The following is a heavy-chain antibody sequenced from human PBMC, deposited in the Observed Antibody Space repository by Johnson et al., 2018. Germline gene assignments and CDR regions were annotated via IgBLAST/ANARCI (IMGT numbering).Heavy chain of an antibody. V-gene: IGHV3-33*01. J-gene: IGHJ4*02. CDR3: ARGLLQDSGSYYLDY. CDR2: IWYDGSNK. Sequence: QVQLVESGGGVVQPGRSLRLSCAASGFTFSSYGMHWVRQAPGKGLEWVAVIWYDGSNKYYADSVKGRFTISRDNSKNTLYLQMNSLRAEDTAVYYCARGLLQDSGSYYLDYWGQGTLVTVSS. CDR1: GFTFSSYG. D-gene: IGHD1-26*01.